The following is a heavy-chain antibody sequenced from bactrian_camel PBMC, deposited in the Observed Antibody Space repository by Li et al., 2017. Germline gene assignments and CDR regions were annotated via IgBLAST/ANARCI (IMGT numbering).Heavy chain of an antibody. CDR1: GYTYRIYC. D-gene: IGHD2*01. J-gene: IGHJ6*01. Sequence: HVQLVESGGGSVQAGGSLRLSCAVSGYTYRIYCMGWFRQAPGKERERVATIDSGDSPSYAAAVKGRFTISIDIATNTLYLQMNKLKPEDTAMYYCSAEFSQTLTLDLWLLLHRTDFGYWGQGTQVTVS. CDR2: IDSGDSP. V-gene: IGHV3S53*01. CDR3: SAEFSQTLTLDLWLLLHRTDFGY.